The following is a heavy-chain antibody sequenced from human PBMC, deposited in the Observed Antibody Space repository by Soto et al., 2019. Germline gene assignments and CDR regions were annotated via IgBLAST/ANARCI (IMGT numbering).Heavy chain of an antibody. V-gene: IGHV1-69*13. CDR2: IIPIFGTA. CDR3: ARENDRGYHGMDV. CDR1: GGTFSSYA. J-gene: IGHJ6*02. Sequence: GASVKVSCKASGGTFSSYAISWVRQAPGQGLEWMGGIIPIFGTANYAQKFQGRVTITADESTSTAYMELSSLRSEDTAVYYCARENDRGYHGMDVWGQGTTVTVSS. D-gene: IGHD3-22*01.